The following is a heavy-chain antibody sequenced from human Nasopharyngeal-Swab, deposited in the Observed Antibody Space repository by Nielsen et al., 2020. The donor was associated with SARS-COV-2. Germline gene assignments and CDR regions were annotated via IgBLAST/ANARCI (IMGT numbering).Heavy chain of an antibody. CDR1: GFTFSSYG. J-gene: IGHJ4*02. CDR3: ARPRGYSYGTYFDY. V-gene: IGHV3-30*03. Sequence: GESLKISCAASGFTFSSYGMHWVRQAPGKGLEWVAVISYDGSNKYYADSVKGRFTISRDNSKNTLYLQMNSLRAEDTAVYYCARPRGYSYGTYFDYWGQGTLVTVSS. D-gene: IGHD5-18*01. CDR2: ISYDGSNK.